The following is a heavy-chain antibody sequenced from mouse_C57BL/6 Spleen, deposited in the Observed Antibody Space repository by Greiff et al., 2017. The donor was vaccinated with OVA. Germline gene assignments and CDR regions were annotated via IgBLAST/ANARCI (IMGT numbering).Heavy chain of an antibody. CDR2: IRNKANGYTT. V-gene: IGHV7-3*01. Sequence: EVHLVESGGGLVQPGGSLSLSCAASGFTFTDYYMSWVRQPPGKALEWLGFIRNKANGYTTEYSAPVKGRFTISRDNSQSILYLQMNALRAEDSATYSCARYPPLLRSSRGYAMDYWGQGTSVTVSS. CDR1: GFTFTDYY. D-gene: IGHD1-1*01. CDR3: ARYPPLLRSSRGYAMDY. J-gene: IGHJ4*01.